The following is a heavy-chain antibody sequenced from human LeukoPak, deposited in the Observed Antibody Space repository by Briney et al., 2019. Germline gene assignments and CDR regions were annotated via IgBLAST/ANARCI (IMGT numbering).Heavy chain of an antibody. CDR1: GYTFTSHV. CDR2: IIPIFGTA. CDR3: ARMMTTVATNLDY. Sequence: SLKVSCKASGYTFTSHVINWVRQAPGQGLEWMGGIIPIFGTANYAQKFQGRVTITADESTSTAYMELSSLRPEDTAVYYCARMMTTVATNLDYWGQGTLVTVSS. J-gene: IGHJ4*02. D-gene: IGHD4-23*01. V-gene: IGHV1-69*13.